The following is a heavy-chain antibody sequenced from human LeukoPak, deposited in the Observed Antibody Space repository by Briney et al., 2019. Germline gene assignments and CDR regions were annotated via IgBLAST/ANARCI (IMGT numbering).Heavy chain of an antibody. CDR1: GYSISSGYY. J-gene: IGHJ4*02. CDR2: IYHSGST. V-gene: IGHV4-38-2*02. D-gene: IGHD6-13*01. CDR3: ARRSSSWYFGLSRFDY. Sequence: SETLSLTCTVSGYSISSGYYWGWIRPPPGKGLEWIGSIYHSGSTYYNPSLKSRVTISVDTSKNQFSLKLSSVTAADTAVYYCARRSSSWYFGLSRFDYWGQGTLVTVSS.